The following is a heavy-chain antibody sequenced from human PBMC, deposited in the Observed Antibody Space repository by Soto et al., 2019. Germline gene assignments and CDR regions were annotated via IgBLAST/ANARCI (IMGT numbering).Heavy chain of an antibody. CDR3: AKERRGVMDV. CDR1: GFTFSNYD. Sequence: GGSLRLSCAASGFTFSNYDMSWVRQAPGKGLEWVSAVSESGRSTYYADSVKGHFTISRDNSKNTLYLQMNSLRAEDTAIYFCAKERRGVMDVWGQGTTVTVSS. CDR2: VSESGRST. V-gene: IGHV3-23*01. D-gene: IGHD3-10*01. J-gene: IGHJ6*02.